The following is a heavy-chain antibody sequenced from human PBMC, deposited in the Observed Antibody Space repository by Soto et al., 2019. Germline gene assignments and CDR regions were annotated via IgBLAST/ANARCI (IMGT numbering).Heavy chain of an antibody. V-gene: IGHV5-10-1*01. Sequence: GESLKISCKGSGYSFSGYWITWVRQKPGKGLEWMGRIDPSDSQTYYSPSFRGHVTISVTKSITTVFLQWSSLRASDTAMYYCARQIYDSDTGPNFQYYFDSWGQGTPVTVS. CDR2: IDPSDSQT. CDR1: GYSFSGYW. D-gene: IGHD3-22*01. CDR3: ARQIYDSDTGPNFQYYFDS. J-gene: IGHJ4*02.